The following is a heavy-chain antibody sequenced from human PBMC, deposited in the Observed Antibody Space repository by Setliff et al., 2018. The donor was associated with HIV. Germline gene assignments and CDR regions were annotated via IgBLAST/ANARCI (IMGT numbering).Heavy chain of an antibody. V-gene: IGHV1-69*13. CDR2: TLPMFGTT. Sequence: SVKVSCKASGGTFSMFAISWVRQAPGQGLEWMGGTLPMFGTTDYAQKLQGRVTITADESTSTAYMELSSLRYDDTAIYYCARSPDPYSGTTDYWGQGTLVTVSS. D-gene: IGHD1-26*01. CDR1: GGTFSMFA. CDR3: ARSPDPYSGTTDY. J-gene: IGHJ4*02.